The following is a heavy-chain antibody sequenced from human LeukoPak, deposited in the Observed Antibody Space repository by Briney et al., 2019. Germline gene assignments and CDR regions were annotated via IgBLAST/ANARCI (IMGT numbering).Heavy chain of an antibody. V-gene: IGHV1-69*04. CDR3: ARDSSSYYYDSSGYYAY. Sequence: SVKVSCKASGGTFSSYAISWVRQAPGQGLEWMGRIIPILGIANYAQKFQGRVTITADKSTSTAYMELSSLRSEDTAVYCCARDSSSYYYDSSGYYAYWGQGTLVTVSS. D-gene: IGHD3-22*01. J-gene: IGHJ4*02. CDR2: IIPILGIA. CDR1: GGTFSSYA.